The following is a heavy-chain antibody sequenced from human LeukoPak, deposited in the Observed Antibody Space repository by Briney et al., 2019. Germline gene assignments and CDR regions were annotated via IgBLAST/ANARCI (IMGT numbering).Heavy chain of an antibody. CDR1: GFTFSSYA. CDR3: AKGDVVTAIFPLDY. D-gene: IGHD5-12*01. J-gene: IGHJ4*02. Sequence: GGSLRLSCAASGFTFSSYAMSWVRQAPGKGLEWVSGISGSGVTTYYADSVQGRFTISRDNSKKTLFLQMSSLRAEDTAVYYCAKGDVVTAIFPLDYWGQGTLVIVSS. V-gene: IGHV3-23*01. CDR2: ISGSGVTT.